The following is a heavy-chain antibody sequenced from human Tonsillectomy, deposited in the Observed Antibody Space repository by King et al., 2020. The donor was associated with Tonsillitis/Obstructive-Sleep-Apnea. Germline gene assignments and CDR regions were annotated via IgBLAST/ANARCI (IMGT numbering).Heavy chain of an antibody. CDR1: GFTFSSYA. J-gene: IGHJ4*02. CDR2: ISGNGGST. CDR3: AKEGTLYYYDSRGYSYY. D-gene: IGHD3-22*01. Sequence: VQLVESGGGLVQPGGSLRLSCAASGFTFSSYAMNWVRQAPGKGLEWVSAISGNGGSTYYADSVKGRFTISRDNSKNTLYLQMNSLRAEDTAVYYCAKEGTLYYYDSRGYSYYWGQGTLVTVSS. V-gene: IGHV3-23*04.